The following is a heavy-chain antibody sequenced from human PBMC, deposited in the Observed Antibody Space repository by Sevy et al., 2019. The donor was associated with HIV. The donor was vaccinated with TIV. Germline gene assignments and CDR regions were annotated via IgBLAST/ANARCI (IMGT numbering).Heavy chain of an antibody. Sequence: GGSLRLSCAASGFTFTNYGMHWVRLAPGKGLEWVSGISNSGANTDYADSVRGRFTVSRDNSKNTVYLQLNSLRAEDTAIYYCAKEWTLLSDWYGEFDYWGQGTLVTVSS. V-gene: IGHV3-23*01. CDR2: ISNSGANT. J-gene: IGHJ4*02. CDR3: AKEWTLLSDWYGEFDY. D-gene: IGHD6-19*01. CDR1: GFTFTNYG.